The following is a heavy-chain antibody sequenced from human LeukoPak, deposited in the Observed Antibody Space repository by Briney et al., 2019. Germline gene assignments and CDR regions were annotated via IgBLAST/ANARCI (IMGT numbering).Heavy chain of an antibody. J-gene: IGHJ1*01. CDR3: ARGRYCSSTSCANGRRGYFQH. V-gene: IGHV4-34*01. Sequence: SETLSLTCAVYGGSFSGYYWSWIRQPPGKGLEWIGEINHSGSTNYNPSLKSRVTISVDTSKNQFSLKLSSVTAADTAVYYCARGRYCSSTSCANGRRGYFQHWGQGTLVNVSS. CDR2: INHSGST. D-gene: IGHD2-2*01. CDR1: GGSFSGYY.